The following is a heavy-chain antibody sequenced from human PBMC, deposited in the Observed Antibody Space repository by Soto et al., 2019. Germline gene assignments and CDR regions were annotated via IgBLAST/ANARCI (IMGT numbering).Heavy chain of an antibody. J-gene: IGHJ5*02. CDR3: ARGLYYYDSSGYYTNWFDP. CDR2: IYYSGST. CDR1: GGSISSYY. D-gene: IGHD3-22*01. V-gene: IGHV4-59*01. Sequence: LCLTCNVSGGSISSYYWSWIRQPPGKGLECIGYIYYSGSTNYNPSLKSRVTISVDTSKNQFSLKLSSVTAADTAVYYCARGLYYYDSSGYYTNWFDPWGQGTLVTVSS.